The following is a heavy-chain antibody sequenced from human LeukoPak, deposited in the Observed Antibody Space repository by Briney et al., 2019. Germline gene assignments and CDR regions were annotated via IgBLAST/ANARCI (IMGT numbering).Heavy chain of an antibody. CDR1: GXTFSSFE. J-gene: IGHJ4*02. CDR2: ISTSGTTI. D-gene: IGHD3-16*01. Sequence: GGSLRLSCAGSGXTFSSFEMNWLRQAPGKGLEWVSFISTSGTTIYYADSVKGRFTISRDNAKNSLYLQMNSLRAEDAAVYYCARRSWGLDYWGQGTLVTVSS. CDR3: ARRSWGLDY. V-gene: IGHV3-48*03.